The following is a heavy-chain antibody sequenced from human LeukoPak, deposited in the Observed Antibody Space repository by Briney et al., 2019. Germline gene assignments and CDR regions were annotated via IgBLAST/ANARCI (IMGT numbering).Heavy chain of an antibody. D-gene: IGHD3-10*01. CDR2: IFPRGGEI. Sequence: GGSLRLSCAASGFTFSTFAMLWARHPPGKGREWVLSIFPRGGEIHYADSVGGRFTIYRDNSKRTLSLQMDSVRCGDAAVFSCAREHYYGSGSYYNGPHHDAFDIWGQGTMVTVSS. J-gene: IGHJ3*02. CDR1: GFTFSTFA. CDR3: AREHYYGSGSYYNGPHHDAFDI. V-gene: IGHV3-23*01.